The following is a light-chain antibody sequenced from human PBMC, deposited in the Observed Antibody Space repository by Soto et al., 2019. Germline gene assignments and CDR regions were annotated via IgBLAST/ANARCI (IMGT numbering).Light chain of an antibody. J-gene: IGKJ1*01. Sequence: DIQMTQSPSSLSASVGDRVTMTCRASQSISSYLNWYQQKPGKAPKVLIYAASSLESGVPSRFSGSGSGTEFTLTISSLEPDDFATYYCQQFNSYSPGAFGQGTKVDIK. V-gene: IGKV1-5*01. CDR2: AAS. CDR3: QQFNSYSPGA. CDR1: QSISSY.